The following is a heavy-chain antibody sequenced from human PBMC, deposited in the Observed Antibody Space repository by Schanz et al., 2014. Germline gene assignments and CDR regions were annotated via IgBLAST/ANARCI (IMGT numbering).Heavy chain of an antibody. D-gene: IGHD1-1*01. CDR1: VGTFSSST. V-gene: IGHV1-69*08. CDR2: IIPILDKT. Sequence: QVQLVQSGAEVMKPGSSVKVSCKASVGTFSSSTLTWVRQAPGQGLEWMGRIIPILDKTNYAQKFQGRVTVTADKSTSSVYMEVSSLRSEDTALYYCATVDRTRCDAMDAWGQGTTVTVSS. CDR3: ATVDRTRCDAMDA. J-gene: IGHJ6*02.